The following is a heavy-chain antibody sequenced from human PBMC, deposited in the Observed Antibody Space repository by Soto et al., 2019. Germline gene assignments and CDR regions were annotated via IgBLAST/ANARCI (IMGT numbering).Heavy chain of an antibody. Sequence: QVQLVQSGAEVKKPGSSVKVSCKASGGTFSSYTISWVRQAPGQGLEWMGRIIPILGIANYAQKFQGRVTITAAKSTSTAYMELSSLRSEDTAVYYCAREWRWLQFGYFDYWGQGTLVTVSS. CDR2: IIPILGIA. CDR3: AREWRWLQFGYFDY. D-gene: IGHD5-12*01. CDR1: GGTFSSYT. V-gene: IGHV1-69*08. J-gene: IGHJ4*02.